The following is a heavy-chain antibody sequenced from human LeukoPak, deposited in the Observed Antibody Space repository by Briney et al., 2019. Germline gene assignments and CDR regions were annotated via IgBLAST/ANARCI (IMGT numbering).Heavy chain of an antibody. CDR2: IGGTGSTI. Sequence: GGSLRLSRALSRLTLSSYTMKWGLQVPAKGLEWVSYIGGTGSTIYYAVSVKARFTISRDNAKYSLYLQMNSLRAEDTAVYYCARDRDYGFDYWGQGTLVTVSS. CDR3: ARDRDYGFDY. J-gene: IGHJ4*02. D-gene: IGHD4-17*01. CDR1: RLTLSSYT. V-gene: IGHV3-48*01.